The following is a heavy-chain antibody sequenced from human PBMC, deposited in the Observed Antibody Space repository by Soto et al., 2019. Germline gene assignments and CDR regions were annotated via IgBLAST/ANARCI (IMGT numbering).Heavy chain of an antibody. V-gene: IGHV2-26*01. CDR2: IDSSGEK. CDR3: ARRHLAVAVIPWFDP. Sequence: QVTLKESGPVLVKPTETLTLRCTVSGLSITDSEMGVSWIRQPPGQPLEWLAHIDSSGEKSSRTFLKSRLAISKDTSKSQIVLTMTNMDPADTATYYCARRHLAVAVIPWFDPWGQGIPVTVSS. J-gene: IGHJ5*02. D-gene: IGHD2-21*01. CDR1: GLSITDSEMG.